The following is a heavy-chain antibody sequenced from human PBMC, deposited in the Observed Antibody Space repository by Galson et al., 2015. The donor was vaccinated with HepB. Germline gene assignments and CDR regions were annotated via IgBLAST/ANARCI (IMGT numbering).Heavy chain of an antibody. CDR1: GFTFSSYS. CDR2: ISSSSSTI. Sequence: SLRLSCAASGFTFSSYSMNWVRQAPGKGLEWVSYISSSSSTIYYADSVKGRFTISRDNAKNSLYLQMNSLRAEDTAVYYCARSIGFRSPYGMDVWGQGTTVTVSS. D-gene: IGHD3-10*01. CDR3: ARSIGFRSPYGMDV. V-gene: IGHV3-48*04. J-gene: IGHJ6*02.